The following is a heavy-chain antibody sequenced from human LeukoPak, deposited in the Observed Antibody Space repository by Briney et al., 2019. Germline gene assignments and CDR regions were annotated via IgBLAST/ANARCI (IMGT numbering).Heavy chain of an antibody. CDR3: TRPYYDYLTGHYSDY. V-gene: IGHV3-49*04. CDR1: GFTFSNYP. J-gene: IGHJ4*02. CDR2: LGSTAYGGTT. D-gene: IGHD3-9*01. Sequence: PGRSLRLSCTTSGFTFSNYPMRWVRQAPGKGLEWLALLGSTAYGGTTKYAASVKGRFTISRDDSKSIAYLQMNSLKTEDTAVYYCTRPYYDYLTGHYSDYWGQGTLVTVSS.